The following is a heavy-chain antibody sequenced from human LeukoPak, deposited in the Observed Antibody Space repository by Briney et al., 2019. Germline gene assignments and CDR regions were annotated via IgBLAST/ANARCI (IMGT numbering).Heavy chain of an antibody. Sequence: GGSLRLSCAASGFSFSSYEMNWVRQAPGKGLEWVSYISSSGSTIYYADSVKGRFTISRDNAKNSLYLQMNSLRAEDTAVYYCARDSSGWYHWFDPWGQGTLVTVSS. CDR2: ISSSGSTI. CDR3: ARDSSGWYHWFDP. CDR1: GFSFSSYE. D-gene: IGHD6-13*01. V-gene: IGHV3-48*03. J-gene: IGHJ5*02.